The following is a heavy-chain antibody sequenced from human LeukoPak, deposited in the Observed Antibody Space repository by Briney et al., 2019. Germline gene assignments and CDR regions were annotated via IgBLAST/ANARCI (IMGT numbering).Heavy chain of an antibody. D-gene: IGHD6-13*01. V-gene: IGHV4-39*01. Sequence: SETLSLTCTVSGGSITSSSYNWGWIRQPPGKGLEWIGNIDYSGTTYYNPSLKSRVTISLDTSKDLFSLKLISVNAADTAVYYCARPPGIAAAWFDPWGQGTLVTVSS. J-gene: IGHJ5*02. CDR1: GGSITSSSYN. CDR3: ARPPGIAAAWFDP. CDR2: IDYSGTT.